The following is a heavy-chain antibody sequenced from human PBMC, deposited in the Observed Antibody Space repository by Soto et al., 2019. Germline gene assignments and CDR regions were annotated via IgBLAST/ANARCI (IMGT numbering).Heavy chain of an antibody. CDR3: ARVHVMVVAGSTFDY. Sequence: SETLSLTCSVSGGSVSSASYHWSWIRQPPGKGLEWIAYIYSGGNTSYNPSLKSRLTLSVDTSKNQFSLKLTSVTAADTAVYYCARVHVMVVAGSTFDYWGHGTLVTVSS. CDR1: GGSVSSASYH. J-gene: IGHJ4*01. D-gene: IGHD6-19*01. CDR2: IYSGGNT. V-gene: IGHV4-61*01.